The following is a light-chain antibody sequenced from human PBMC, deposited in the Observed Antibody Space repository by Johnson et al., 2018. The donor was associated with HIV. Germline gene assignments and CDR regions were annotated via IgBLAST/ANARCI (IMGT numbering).Light chain of an antibody. CDR2: DNK. J-gene: IGLJ1*01. CDR3: GTWDSRLSAGHV. CDR1: SSNIGNNY. V-gene: IGLV1-51*01. Sequence: QSLLTQPPSVSAAPGQKVTISCSGSSSNIGNNYVSWYQQLPGTAPKLLIYDNKKRPSGIPDRISGSKSGTSATLGITGLQTGDEADYYCGTWDSRLSAGHVFGTGTKVTVL.